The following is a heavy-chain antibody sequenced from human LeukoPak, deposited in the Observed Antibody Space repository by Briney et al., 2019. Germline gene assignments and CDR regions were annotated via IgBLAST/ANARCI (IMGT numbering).Heavy chain of an antibody. V-gene: IGHV3-48*03. CDR2: ISSGGSSI. CDR1: GFTFSSYD. Sequence: GGSLRLSCAASGFTFSSYDMNWVRQAPGKGLEWISYISSGGSSIYYADSVKGRFTISRDNSKNTLCLQMDNLRAEDTAVYYCARDLGCSSTTCRQSWFDSWGQGTLVTVSS. J-gene: IGHJ5*01. CDR3: ARDLGCSSTTCRQSWFDS. D-gene: IGHD2-2*01.